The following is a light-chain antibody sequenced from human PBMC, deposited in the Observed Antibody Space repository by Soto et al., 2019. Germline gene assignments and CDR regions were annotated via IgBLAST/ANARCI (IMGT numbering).Light chain of an antibody. V-gene: IGLV2-14*01. J-gene: IGLJ2*01. Sequence: QSVLTQPASVSGSPGQSITISCTGTSSDVGGYNFVSWYQQHPGKAPKLMIYDVTYRPSGVSDRFSGSKSGNTASLTISGLQAEDEADYYCSSYRSRTLVVFGGGTKLTVL. CDR2: DVT. CDR1: SSDVGGYNF. CDR3: SSYRSRTLVV.